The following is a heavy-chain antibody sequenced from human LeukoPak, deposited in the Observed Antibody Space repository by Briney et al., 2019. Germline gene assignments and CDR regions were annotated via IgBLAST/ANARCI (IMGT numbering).Heavy chain of an antibody. D-gene: IGHD3-10*01. Sequence: GGSLRLSCAASGCTFSSYVMSWVRQAPGKGLEWVSAIGNSGSSTYYADSVKGRFTISRDNSKNTLYLQMNSLRAEDTAVYYCAKDMVRGVILHAFDIWGQGTMVTVSS. CDR2: IGNSGSST. CDR3: AKDMVRGVILHAFDI. V-gene: IGHV3-23*01. CDR1: GCTFSSYV. J-gene: IGHJ3*02.